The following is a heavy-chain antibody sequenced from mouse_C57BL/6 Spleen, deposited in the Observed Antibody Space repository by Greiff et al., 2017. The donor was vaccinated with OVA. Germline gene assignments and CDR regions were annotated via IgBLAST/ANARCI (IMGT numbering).Heavy chain of an antibody. Sequence: DVKLVASGGGLVKPGGSLKLSCAASGFTFSSYAMSWVRQTPEKRLEWVATISDGGSYTYYPDNVKGRFTISRDNAKNNLYLQMSHLKSEDTAMYYCAKEDITTAMDYWGQGTSVTVSS. J-gene: IGHJ4*01. D-gene: IGHD1-2*01. CDR2: ISDGGSYT. CDR3: AKEDITTAMDY. V-gene: IGHV5-4*01. CDR1: GFTFSSYA.